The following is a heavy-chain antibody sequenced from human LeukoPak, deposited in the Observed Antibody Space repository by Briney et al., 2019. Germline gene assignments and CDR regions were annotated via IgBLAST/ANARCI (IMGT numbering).Heavy chain of an antibody. CDR3: ARSRKYGAVTTYSWFAP. CDR1: GGSISSSTYY. D-gene: IGHD4-17*01. CDR2: ISYTGST. V-gene: IGHV4-39*01. J-gene: IGHJ5*02. Sequence: SETLSLTCTVSGGSISSSTYYWGWIRQPPGRGLEWIASISYTGSTTYNPSLKSRVTISVDTSKTQFSLKLSSVTAADTAVYYCARSRKYGAVTTYSWFAPWGRGTLVIVSS.